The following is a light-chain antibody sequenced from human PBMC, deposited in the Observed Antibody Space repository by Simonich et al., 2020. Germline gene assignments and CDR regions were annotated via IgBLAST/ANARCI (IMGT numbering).Light chain of an antibody. Sequence: DIVMTQSPDSLAVSLGERATINCKSSQSVLYSSNNKNYLAWSQQKPGQPPKLLIYWASTRESGVPDRFSGSASGTDFTLTSSSLQAEDVAVYYCQQYYSTPSWTFGQGTKVEIK. CDR1: QSVLYSSNNKNY. CDR2: WAS. J-gene: IGKJ1*01. V-gene: IGKV4-1*01. CDR3: QQYYSTPSWT.